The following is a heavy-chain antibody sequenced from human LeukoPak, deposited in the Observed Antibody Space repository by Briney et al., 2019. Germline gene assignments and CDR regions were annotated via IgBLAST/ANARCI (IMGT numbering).Heavy chain of an antibody. J-gene: IGHJ4*02. V-gene: IGHV3-15*01. CDR2: IKSKTDAGTL. CDR1: GFTFINAR. CDR3: TTGQLTTVTIFDY. Sequence: GGSLRLSCAASGFTFINARMSWVRQAPGKGLEWVGRIKSKTDAGTLHYAAPVKGRFTISRDDSKNTVYLQMNSLKTEDTAVYYCTTGQLTTVTIFDYWGQGTLAT. D-gene: IGHD4-11*01.